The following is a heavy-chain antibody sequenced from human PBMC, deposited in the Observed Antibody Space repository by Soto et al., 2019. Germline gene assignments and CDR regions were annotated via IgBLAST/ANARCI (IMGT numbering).Heavy chain of an antibody. V-gene: IGHV3-23*01. D-gene: IGHD2-15*01. J-gene: IGHJ3*02. CDR3: AKDFFVVVAATNAFDI. CDR2: ISGSGGST. Sequence: EVQLLESGGGLVQPGGSLRLSCAASGFTFSSYAMSWVRQAPGKGLAWVSAISGSGGSTYYADSVKGRFTISRDNSKNTLYLQMNSLRAEDTAVYYCAKDFFVVVAATNAFDIWGQGTMVTVSS. CDR1: GFTFSSYA.